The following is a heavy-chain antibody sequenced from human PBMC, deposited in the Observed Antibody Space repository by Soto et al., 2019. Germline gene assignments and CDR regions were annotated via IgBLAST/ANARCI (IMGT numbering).Heavy chain of an antibody. D-gene: IGHD2-21*02. CDR1: GFNFTNHW. CDR3: ARESGDWPLNWFDP. J-gene: IGHJ5*02. CDR2: ITSDGKSK. V-gene: IGHV3-74*01. Sequence: GSLRLSCAASGFNFTNHWMHWVRQAPGKGLVWVSRITSDGKSKAYAESVKGRFAISRDNAKNTVYLQMNGLTVEDTAVYYCARESGDWPLNWFDPWGQGTLVTVSS.